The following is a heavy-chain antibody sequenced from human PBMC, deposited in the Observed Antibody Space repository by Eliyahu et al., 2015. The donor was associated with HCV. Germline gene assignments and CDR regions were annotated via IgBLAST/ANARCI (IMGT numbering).Heavy chain of an antibody. CDR2: ISKDSGYI. D-gene: IGHD5-12*01. Sequence: EVQLVXSGGGLVKPGGSXRLSCAASGFRFXXXSMNWVRQAPGKGLEWVSSISKDSGYIYYADSVKGRFTTSRDNAKNSLYLQVNSLRAEDTAIYYCTRDTGMEWLRTHDAFDVWGQGTMVTVSS. J-gene: IGHJ3*01. CDR1: GFRFXXXS. CDR3: TRDTGMEWLRTHDAFDV. V-gene: IGHV3-21*01.